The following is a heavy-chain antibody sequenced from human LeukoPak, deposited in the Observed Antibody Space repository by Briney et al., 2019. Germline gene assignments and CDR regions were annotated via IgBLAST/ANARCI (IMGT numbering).Heavy chain of an antibody. D-gene: IGHD6-19*01. CDR1: GFTFNSYA. V-gene: IGHV3-23*01. Sequence: GGSLRLSCAASGFTFNSYAMSWVRQAPGKGLEWVSAISISGGTTSYADSVKGRFTISRDNSKNTLYLQMNSLRAEDTAVYYCAKPFNSGWSWAQGNDYWGQGTLVTVSS. J-gene: IGHJ4*02. CDR2: ISISGGTT. CDR3: AKPFNSGWSWAQGNDY.